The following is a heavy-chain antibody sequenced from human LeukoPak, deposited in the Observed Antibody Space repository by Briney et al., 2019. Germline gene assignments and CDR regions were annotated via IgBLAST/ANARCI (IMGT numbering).Heavy chain of an antibody. D-gene: IGHD6-19*01. CDR1: GGTFSSYT. J-gene: IGHJ4*02. V-gene: IGHV1-69*02. Sequence: SVKVSCKASGGTFSSYTISWVRQAPGQGLEWMGRIIPILGIANYAQKFQGRVTITADKSTSTAYMELSSLRSEDTAVYYYARGIAVAGTPSHYWGQGTLVTVSS. CDR2: IIPILGIA. CDR3: ARGIAVAGTPSHY.